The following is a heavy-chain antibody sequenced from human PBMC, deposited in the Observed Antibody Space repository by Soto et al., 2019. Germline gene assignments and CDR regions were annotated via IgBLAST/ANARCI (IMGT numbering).Heavy chain of an antibody. CDR3: AKGGYGDYEPFDI. D-gene: IGHD4-17*01. CDR2: ISGSGGST. V-gene: IGHV3-23*01. J-gene: IGHJ3*02. Sequence: PGESLKISCAASGFTFSSYAMSWVRQAPGKGLEWVSAISGSGGSTYYADSVKGRFTISRDNSKNTLYLQMNSLRAEDTAVYYCAKGGYGDYEPFDIWGQGTMVTVSS. CDR1: GFTFSSYA.